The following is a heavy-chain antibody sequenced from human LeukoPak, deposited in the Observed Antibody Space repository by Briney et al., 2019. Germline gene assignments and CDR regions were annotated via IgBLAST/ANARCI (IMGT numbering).Heavy chain of an antibody. Sequence: SEILSLTCTVSGGSISSYYWSWIRQPPGKGLEWIGYIYYSGSTNYNPSLKSRVTISVDTSKNQFSLKLNSVTAADTAVYYCSQQLAQNWFDPWGQGTLVTVSS. CDR1: GGSISSYY. J-gene: IGHJ5*02. V-gene: IGHV4-59*01. CDR3: SQQLAQNWFDP. CDR2: IYYSGST. D-gene: IGHD6-13*01.